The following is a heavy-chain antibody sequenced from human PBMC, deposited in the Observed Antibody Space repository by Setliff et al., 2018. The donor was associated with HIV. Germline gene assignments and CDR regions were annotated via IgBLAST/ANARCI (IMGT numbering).Heavy chain of an antibody. CDR2: ISANDGRT. Sequence: ASVKVSCKASGYTFTSYGISWVRQAPGQGLEWMGWISANDGRTNHAQNFQDRVTMTTDTATSTAYMELRSLTSEDTAVYYCARDHQTMLWLDYWGQGTLVTVSS. CDR3: ARDHQTMLWLDY. J-gene: IGHJ4*02. CDR1: GYTFTSYG. V-gene: IGHV1-18*01. D-gene: IGHD2-21*01.